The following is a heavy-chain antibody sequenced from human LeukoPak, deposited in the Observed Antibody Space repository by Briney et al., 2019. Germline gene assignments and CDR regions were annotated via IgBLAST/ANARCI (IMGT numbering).Heavy chain of an antibody. CDR2: IYYSGST. CDR3: ARGEKYYYDSSGYYYFDY. Sequence: PSQTLSLTCTVSGGSISSGDSYWSWIRQPPGKGLEWIGYIYYSGSTNYNPSLKSRVTISVDTSKNQFSLKLSSVTAADTAVYYCARGEKYYYDSSGYYYFDYWGQGTLVTVSS. CDR1: GGSISSGDSY. D-gene: IGHD3-22*01. V-gene: IGHV4-61*08. J-gene: IGHJ4*02.